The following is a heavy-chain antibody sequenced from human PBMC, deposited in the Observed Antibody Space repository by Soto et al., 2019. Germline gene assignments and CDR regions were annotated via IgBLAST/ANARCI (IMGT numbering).Heavy chain of an antibody. J-gene: IGHJ6*02. CDR2: IYYSGST. D-gene: IGHD2-2*01. Sequence: PSETLSLTCTVSGGSISSSSYYWGWIRQPPGKGLEWIGSIYYSGSTNYNPSLKSRVTISVDTSKNQFSLKLSSVTAADTAVYYCARDGLGYCSSTSCYVYYYGMDVWGQGTTVTVSS. CDR3: ARDGLGYCSSTSCYVYYYGMDV. V-gene: IGHV4-39*07. CDR1: GGSISSSSYY.